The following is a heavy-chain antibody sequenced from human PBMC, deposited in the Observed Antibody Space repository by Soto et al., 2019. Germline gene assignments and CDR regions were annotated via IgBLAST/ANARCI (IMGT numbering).Heavy chain of an antibody. CDR3: ARECAHPGNYDFWSGYYSYYFDY. D-gene: IGHD3-3*01. J-gene: IGHJ4*02. CDR2: IWYDGSNK. Sequence: GGSLRLSCAASGFTFSSYGMHWVRQAPGKGLEWVAVIWYDGSNKYYADSVKGRFTISGDNSKNTLYLQMNSLRAEDTAVYYCARECAHPGNYDFWSGYYSYYFDYWGQGTLVTVSS. CDR1: GFTFSSYG. V-gene: IGHV3-33*01.